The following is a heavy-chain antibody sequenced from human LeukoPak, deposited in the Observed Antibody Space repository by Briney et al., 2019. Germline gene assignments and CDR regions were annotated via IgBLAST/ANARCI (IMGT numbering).Heavy chain of an antibody. CDR1: GDSLGYYY. Sequence: SETLSLTCTVSGDSLGYYYWSWIRQPPGKGLEWIGYIYYTGSTDYNPSLKSRVTISVDTSKNQFSRKLSSMTAADTAVYYCARGPTVTNDAFDIWGQGTMVTVSS. J-gene: IGHJ3*02. V-gene: IGHV4-59*01. CDR3: ARGPTVTNDAFDI. D-gene: IGHD4-17*01. CDR2: IYYTGST.